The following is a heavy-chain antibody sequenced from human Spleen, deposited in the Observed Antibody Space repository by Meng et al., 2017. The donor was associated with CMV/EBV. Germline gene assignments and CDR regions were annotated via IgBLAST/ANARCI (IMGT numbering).Heavy chain of an antibody. V-gene: IGHV3-7*03. CDR3: VKDTNHDFWTANDAFDI. J-gene: IGHJ3*02. CDR2: IKQDGSEK. D-gene: IGHD3/OR15-3a*01. Sequence: GGSMRLSCAASGFTFSGYWMSWMRKASGKGLEWVANIKQDGSEKYYVGSVEGRFTISRDKAKNSLYLQMNSLRAEDTALYYCVKDTNHDFWTANDAFDIWGQGTMVTVSS. CDR1: GFTFSGYW.